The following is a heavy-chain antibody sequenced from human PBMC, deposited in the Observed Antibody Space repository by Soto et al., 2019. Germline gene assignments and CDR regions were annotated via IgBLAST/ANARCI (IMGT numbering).Heavy chain of an antibody. D-gene: IGHD2-15*01. V-gene: IGHV6-1*01. CDR2: TYYRSKWYN. CDR3: ARGVCSGGSCYSDAFDI. CDR1: GDSVSSNSAA. Sequence: PSQTLSLTCAISGDSVSSNSAAWNWIRQSPSRGLEWLGRTYYRSKWYNDYAVSVKSRITINPDTSKNQFSLQLNSVTPEDTAVYYCARGVCSGGSCYSDAFDIWGQGTMVTGSS. J-gene: IGHJ3*02.